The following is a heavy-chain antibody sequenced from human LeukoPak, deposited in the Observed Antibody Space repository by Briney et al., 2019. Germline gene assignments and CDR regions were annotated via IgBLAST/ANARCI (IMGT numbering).Heavy chain of an antibody. D-gene: IGHD6-13*01. CDR3: AKDMSSWYYFDY. Sequence: PGGSLRLSCEASGITLRSYWMSWVRQAPGKGLEWVSAISGSGGSTYYADSVKGRFTISRDNSKNTLYLQMNSLRAEDTAVYYCAKDMSSWYYFDYWGQGTLVTVSS. V-gene: IGHV3-23*01. CDR2: ISGSGGST. CDR1: GITLRSYW. J-gene: IGHJ4*02.